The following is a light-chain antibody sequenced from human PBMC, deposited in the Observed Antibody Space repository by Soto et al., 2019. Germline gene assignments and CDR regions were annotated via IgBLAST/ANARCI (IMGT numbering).Light chain of an antibody. CDR1: QTVSSN. V-gene: IGKV3-15*01. Sequence: EIVMTQSPATLSVSPGERATVSCRASQTVSSNLAWYQQKPGQAPRLLIHGASTRATGVPARFSGSGSGTELTLTISSLQSEDFAVYYCQQYHKWPPQYTFGQGTKLQIK. CDR2: GAS. J-gene: IGKJ2*01. CDR3: QQYHKWPPQYT.